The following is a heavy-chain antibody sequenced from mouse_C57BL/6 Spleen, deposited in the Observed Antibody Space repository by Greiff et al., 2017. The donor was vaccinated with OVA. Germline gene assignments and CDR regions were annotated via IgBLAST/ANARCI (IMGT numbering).Heavy chain of an antibody. CDR2: ISDGGSYT. V-gene: IGHV5-4*01. CDR1: GFTFSSYA. J-gene: IGHJ2*01. CDR3: ARDGVLTGTVFDY. D-gene: IGHD4-1*01. Sequence: DVMLVESGGGLVKPGGSLKLSCAASGFTFSSYAMSWVRQTPEKRLEWVATISDGGSYTYYPDNVKGRFTISRDNAKNNLYLQMSHLKSEDTAMYYCARDGVLTGTVFDYWGQGTTLTVSS.